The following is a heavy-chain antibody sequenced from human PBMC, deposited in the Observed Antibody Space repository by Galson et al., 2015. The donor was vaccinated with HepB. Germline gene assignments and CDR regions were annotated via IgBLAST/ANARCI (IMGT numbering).Heavy chain of an antibody. CDR2: IYHSGST. V-gene: IGHV4-31*03. CDR1: GGSISSDGYY. D-gene: IGHD1-1*01. J-gene: IGHJ6*02. CDR3: ARDQAANDHYYDMHV. Sequence: TLSLTCTVSGGSISSDGYYWSWIRQLPGKGLEWIGYIYHSGSTYYNPSLKSRVTISVDTSKNQFSLKLNSVTAADTAVYFCARDQAANDHYYDMHVGGPGTTVMVSS.